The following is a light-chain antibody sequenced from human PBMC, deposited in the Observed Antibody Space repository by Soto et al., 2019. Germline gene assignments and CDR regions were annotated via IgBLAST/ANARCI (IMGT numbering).Light chain of an antibody. CDR3: LLSYGGAYV. Sequence: QAVVTQEPSLTVSPGGTVTLTCASSTVAVTSGYSPSGFQQNPGQAPRALIYSTSKKHSWSPARFSGSLLGGKAALTLSGVQPEDEDEYYCLLSYGGAYVFGTGTQVTVL. CDR2: STS. V-gene: IGLV7-43*01. J-gene: IGLJ1*01. CDR1: TVAVTSGYS.